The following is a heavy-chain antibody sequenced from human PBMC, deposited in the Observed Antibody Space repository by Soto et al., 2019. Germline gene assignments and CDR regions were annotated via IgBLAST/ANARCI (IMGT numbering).Heavy chain of an antibody. V-gene: IGHV3-30*03. Sequence: QVQLVESGGDVVQPGRSLRLSCAASGFTFTTLGMHWVRQAPGKGLEWVALISYDGNTKYYADSVKGRFTISRDNAKNTVYLQMNSLRPEDTAVYYCARDPNSAAWCGESLDYWGQGTLVTVSS. CDR3: ARDPNSAAWCGESLDY. CDR1: GFTFTTLG. J-gene: IGHJ4*02. CDR2: ISYDGNTK. D-gene: IGHD3-10*01.